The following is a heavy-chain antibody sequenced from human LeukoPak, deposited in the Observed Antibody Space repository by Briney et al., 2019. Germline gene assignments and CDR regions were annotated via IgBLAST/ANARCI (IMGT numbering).Heavy chain of an antibody. CDR3: ARVRGATVSGAWFDP. CDR2: IYTSGST. Sequence: SETLSLTCTVSGGSISSGSYYWSWIRQPAGKGLEWIGRIYTSGSTNYNPSLKSRVTIPVDTSKNQFSLKLSSVTAADTAVYYCARVRGATVSGAWFDPWGQGTLVTVSS. CDR1: GGSISSGSYY. V-gene: IGHV4-61*02. J-gene: IGHJ5*02. D-gene: IGHD4-11*01.